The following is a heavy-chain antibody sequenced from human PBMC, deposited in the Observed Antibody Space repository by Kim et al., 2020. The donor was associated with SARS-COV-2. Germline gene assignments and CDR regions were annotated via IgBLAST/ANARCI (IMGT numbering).Heavy chain of an antibody. CDR2: INPNSGGT. D-gene: IGHD6-19*01. Sequence: ASVKVSCKASGYTFTGYYMHWVRQAPGQGLEWMGWINPNSGGTNYAQKFQGRVTMTRDTSISTAYMELSRLRSDDTAVYYCARDKEPAYSSGKLHKYNWFDPWGQGTLVTVSS. V-gene: IGHV1-2*02. CDR3: ARDKEPAYSSGKLHKYNWFDP. J-gene: IGHJ5*02. CDR1: GYTFTGYY.